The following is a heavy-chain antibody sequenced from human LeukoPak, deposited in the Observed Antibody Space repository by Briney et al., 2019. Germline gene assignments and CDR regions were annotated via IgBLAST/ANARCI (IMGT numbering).Heavy chain of an antibody. Sequence: PSETLSLTCTVSGGSISSYYWSWVRQPPGKGLEWIGYIYYSGSTNYNPSLKSRVTISVDTSKNQFSLKLSSVTAADTAVYYCARARDSSSGLDPIELDYWGQGTLVTVSS. CDR1: GGSISSYY. CDR2: IYYSGST. D-gene: IGHD6-13*01. CDR3: ARARDSSSGLDPIELDY. J-gene: IGHJ4*02. V-gene: IGHV4-59*01.